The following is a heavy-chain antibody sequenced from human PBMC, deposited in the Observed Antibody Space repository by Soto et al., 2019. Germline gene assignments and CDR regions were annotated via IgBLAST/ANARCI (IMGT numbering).Heavy chain of an antibody. CDR2: NYWNDDK. CDR3: AHMRGSSNLFDF. D-gene: IGHD1-26*01. CDR1: GFSLNTPGVG. V-gene: IGHV2-5*01. J-gene: IGHJ4*02. Sequence: QITLKESGPTLVKPTQTLTLTCTFSGFSLNTPGVGVGWIRPPHGKALEWLALNYWNDDKRYSPTLKSRLTVTKDTSKNQFVLTMTNMDPMDTGTYYCAHMRGSSNLFDFWGQGSQVTVSS.